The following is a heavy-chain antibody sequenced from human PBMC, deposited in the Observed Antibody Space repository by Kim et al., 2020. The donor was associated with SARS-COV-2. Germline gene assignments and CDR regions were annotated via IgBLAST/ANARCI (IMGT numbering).Heavy chain of an antibody. Sequence: SETLSLTCAVYGGSFSGYYWSWIRQPPGKGLEWIGEINHSGSTNYNPSLKSRVTISVDTSKNQFSLKLSSVTAADTAVYYCARGRDSSSSEDYYGMDVWG. CDR2: INHSGST. CDR1: GGSFSGYY. J-gene: IGHJ6*01. CDR3: ARGRDSSSSEDYYGMDV. D-gene: IGHD6-6*01. V-gene: IGHV4-34*01.